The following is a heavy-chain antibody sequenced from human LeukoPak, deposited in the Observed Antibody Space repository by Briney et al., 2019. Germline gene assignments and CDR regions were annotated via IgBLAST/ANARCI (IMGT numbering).Heavy chain of an antibody. CDR2: IYHSGST. CDR1: GYSISSGYY. D-gene: IGHD3-10*01. CDR3: ARAMVRGVRGHY. J-gene: IGHJ4*02. V-gene: IGHV4-38-2*02. Sequence: SETLSLTCTVSGYSISSGYYWGWIRQPPGKGLEWIGSIYHSGSTYYNPSLKSRVTISVDTSKNQFSLKLSSVTAADTAVYYCARAMVRGVRGHYWGQGTLVTVSS.